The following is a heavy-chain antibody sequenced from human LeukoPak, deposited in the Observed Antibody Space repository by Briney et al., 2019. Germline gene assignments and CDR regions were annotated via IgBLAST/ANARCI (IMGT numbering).Heavy chain of an antibody. V-gene: IGHV4-34*01. CDR3: ARGGSTFGVDP. CDR2: INHSGST. Sequence: SEALSLTCAVYGGSFSGYYWSWIRQAPGEGLEWIGEINHSGSTSYNPSLKSRVTISVDTSKNQFSLKLSSVTAADTAVYYCARGGSTFGVDPWGQGTLVTVSS. J-gene: IGHJ5*02. D-gene: IGHD3-16*01. CDR1: GGSFSGYY.